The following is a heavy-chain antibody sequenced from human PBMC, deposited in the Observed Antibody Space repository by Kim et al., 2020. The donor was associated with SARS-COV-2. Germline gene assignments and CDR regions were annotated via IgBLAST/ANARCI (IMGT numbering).Heavy chain of an antibody. CDR1: GGSLGGYF. CDR2: IDHSGRT. V-gene: IGHV4-34*01. D-gene: IGHD3-10*01. CDR3: VRESLITKPYYFDS. Sequence: SETLSLTCAVYGGSLGGYFWTWIRQAPGRGLEWIGNIDHSGRTDYSPSLKSRIKISIDTSMSQFSLRLSSVTAADTAVYFCVRESLITKPYYFDSWTQGALVTVSS. J-gene: IGHJ4*02.